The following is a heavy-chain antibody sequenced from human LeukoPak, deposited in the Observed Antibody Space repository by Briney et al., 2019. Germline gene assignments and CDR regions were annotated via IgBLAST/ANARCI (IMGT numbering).Heavy chain of an antibody. D-gene: IGHD2-2*01. Sequence: PGGSLRLSCAASGFTFSSYSMNWVRQAPGKGLEWVSSISSSSSYIYYADSVKGRFTISRDNAKNSLYLQMNSLRVEDTAVYYCARVSPCSSTSCPDYWGQGTLVTVSS. V-gene: IGHV3-21*01. CDR1: GFTFSSYS. CDR3: ARVSPCSSTSCPDY. CDR2: ISSSSSYI. J-gene: IGHJ4*02.